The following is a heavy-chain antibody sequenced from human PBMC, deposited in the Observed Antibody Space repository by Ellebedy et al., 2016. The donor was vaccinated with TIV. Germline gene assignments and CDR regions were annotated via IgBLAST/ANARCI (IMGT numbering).Heavy chain of an antibody. V-gene: IGHV3-30*18. Sequence: GESLKISXAASGFTFSSFGMYWLRQAPGKGLEWVAVISYDESHQYYADSVKGRFTISRDNSKNTLYLQMNTLREEDTAVYYCAKKGVDWGPETYYFDYWGQGTLVTVSS. CDR1: GFTFSSFG. D-gene: IGHD3/OR15-3a*01. CDR3: AKKGVDWGPETYYFDY. CDR2: ISYDESHQ. J-gene: IGHJ4*02.